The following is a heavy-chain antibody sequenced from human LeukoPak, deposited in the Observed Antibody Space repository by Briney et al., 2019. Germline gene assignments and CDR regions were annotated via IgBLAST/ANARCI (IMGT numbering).Heavy chain of an antibody. CDR1: GGSISSYY. CDR3: ARVDWNYAPGFLWFDP. Sequence: PSETLSLTCTVSGGSISSYYWSWIRQPPGKGLEWIGYVYYSGSTNYNPSLKSRVTISVDTSKNQFSLKLSSVTAADTAVYYCARVDWNYAPGFLWFDPWGQGTLVTVSS. J-gene: IGHJ5*02. D-gene: IGHD1-7*01. V-gene: IGHV4-59*12. CDR2: VYYSGST.